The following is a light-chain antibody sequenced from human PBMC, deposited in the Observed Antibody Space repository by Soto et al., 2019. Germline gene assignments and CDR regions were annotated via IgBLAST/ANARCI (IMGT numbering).Light chain of an antibody. CDR1: QSVSSSY. J-gene: IGKJ1*01. Sequence: EIVLTQSPGTLSLSPGERVTLSCRASQSVSSSYLAWYQQKPGQAPRLLIYGASSRATGIPDRFSGSGSGTDFTLTIDRLEPEDFAVYHCQQYAYMWTFGQGTKVDIK. V-gene: IGKV3-20*01. CDR2: GAS. CDR3: QQYAYMWT.